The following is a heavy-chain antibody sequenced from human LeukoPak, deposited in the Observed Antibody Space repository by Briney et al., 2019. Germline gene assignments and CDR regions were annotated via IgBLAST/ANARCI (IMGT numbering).Heavy chain of an antibody. J-gene: IGHJ3*02. CDR1: GFTFSDYY. Sequence: GGSLRLPCAASGFTFSDYYMSWIRQAPGKGLEWVSYISSSGSTIYYADSVKGLFTISRDNAKNSLYLQMNSLRAEDTAVYYCARFFPIDAFDIWGQGTMVTVSS. D-gene: IGHD3-3*01. V-gene: IGHV3-11*01. CDR3: ARFFPIDAFDI. CDR2: ISSSGSTI.